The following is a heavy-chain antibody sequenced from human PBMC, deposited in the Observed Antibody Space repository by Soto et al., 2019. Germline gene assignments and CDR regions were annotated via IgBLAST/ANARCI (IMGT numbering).Heavy chain of an antibody. CDR2: IFPDDGET. D-gene: IGHD2-8*01. V-gene: IGHV5-51*01. CDR3: ARQGFTKQYYFGMDI. J-gene: IGHJ6*02. Sequence: XESLNISCKVSGYSFTSYWIGWVRQMPGKGLEWIGIIFPDDGETRYSPSFQGQVTISADTSIVTAYLKWSSLKASDTATYFCARQGFTKQYYFGMDIWGQGTAVTVSS. CDR1: GYSFTSYW.